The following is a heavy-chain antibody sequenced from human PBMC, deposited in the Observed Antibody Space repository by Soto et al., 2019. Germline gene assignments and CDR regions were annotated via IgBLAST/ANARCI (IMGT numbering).Heavy chain of an antibody. J-gene: IGHJ4*02. D-gene: IGHD6-19*01. CDR1: GGSISSSSYY. V-gene: IGHV4-39*01. Sequence: QLQLQESGPGLVKPSETLSLTCTVSGGSISSSSYYWGWIRQPPGKGLEWIGSIYYSGSTYYNPSLKSRVTIAVDTSKNQFSLKLSSVTAADTAVYYCASRGGWYVFHWGQGTLVTVSS. CDR3: ASRGGWYVFH. CDR2: IYYSGST.